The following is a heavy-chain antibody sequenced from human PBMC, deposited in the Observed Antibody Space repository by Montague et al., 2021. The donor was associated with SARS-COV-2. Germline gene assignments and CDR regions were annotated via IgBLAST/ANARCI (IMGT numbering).Heavy chain of an antibody. CDR2: VLYNKGT. Sequence: SETLSLTCTVSGVSVTDYYWSWIRQPPGKGLEWVGDVLYNKGTDFNPSLKSRVAISVDTSKNQFSLRLASVTAADTDFYYCERHPHYDGLNGPPDFWDQGTLVTVSS. CDR3: ERHPHYDGLNGPPDF. D-gene: IGHD3-9*01. V-gene: IGHV4-59*08. CDR1: GVSVTDYY. J-gene: IGHJ4*02.